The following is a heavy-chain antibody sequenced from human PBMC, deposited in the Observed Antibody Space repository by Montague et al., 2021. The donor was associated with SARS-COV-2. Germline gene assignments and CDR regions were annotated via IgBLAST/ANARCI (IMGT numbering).Heavy chain of an antibody. CDR1: GGSISSNYNY. D-gene: IGHD3-10*01. Sequence: SETLSLTCTASGGSISSNYNYWGWIRQSAGKGLEWIGCIYYSGTTYYNPSLKSRVTISVDTSKNQFSLRLSSVTATDTSVYYCARSTATFGESHNWFAPWGQGTLVIVSS. CDR2: IYYSGTT. J-gene: IGHJ5*02. CDR3: ARSTATFGESHNWFAP. V-gene: IGHV4-39*01.